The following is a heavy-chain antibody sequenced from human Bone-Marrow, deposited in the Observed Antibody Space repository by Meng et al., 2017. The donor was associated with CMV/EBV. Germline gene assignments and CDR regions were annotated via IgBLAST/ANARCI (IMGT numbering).Heavy chain of an antibody. Sequence: ASVKVSCKASGYTFTSYYMHWVRQAPGQGLEWMGIINPSGGSTSYAQKFQGRVTMTRDTSTSTVYMELSSLRSEDTAVYYCARGGDGVYYDFWSGYYKGYYYYYGMDVWGQGTTVTGSS. D-gene: IGHD3-3*01. J-gene: IGHJ6*01. CDR3: ARGGDGVYYDFWSGYYKGYYYYYGMDV. V-gene: IGHV1-46*01. CDR1: GYTFTSYY. CDR2: INPSGGST.